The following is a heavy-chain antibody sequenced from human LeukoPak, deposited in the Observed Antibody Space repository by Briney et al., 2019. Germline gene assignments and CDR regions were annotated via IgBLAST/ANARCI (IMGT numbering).Heavy chain of an antibody. Sequence: SETLSLTCAVYGGSFSGYYWSWIRQPPGKGLEWIGEINHSGSTNYNPSLKSRVTISVDTSKNQFSLKLSSVTAADTAVYYCARGRPLTTGTTCYFDYWGQGTLVTVSS. CDR3: ARGRPLTTGTTCYFDY. CDR1: GGSFSGYY. CDR2: INHSGST. V-gene: IGHV4-34*01. D-gene: IGHD4-17*01. J-gene: IGHJ4*02.